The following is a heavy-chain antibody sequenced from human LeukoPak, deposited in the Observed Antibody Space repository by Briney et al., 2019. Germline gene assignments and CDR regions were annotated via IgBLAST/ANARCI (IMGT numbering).Heavy chain of an antibody. Sequence: GGSLRLSCAASGFTFSSYSMNWVRQAPGKELEWVSSISSSSSYIYYADSVKGRFTISRDNAKNSLYLQMNSLRAEDTAVYYCAREYYYDSSGYYFDYWGQGTLVTVSS. V-gene: IGHV3-21*01. CDR3: AREYYYDSSGYYFDY. CDR1: GFTFSSYS. J-gene: IGHJ4*02. CDR2: ISSSSSYI. D-gene: IGHD3-22*01.